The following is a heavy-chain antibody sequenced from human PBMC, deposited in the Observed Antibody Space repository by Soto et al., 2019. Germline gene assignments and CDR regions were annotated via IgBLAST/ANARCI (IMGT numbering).Heavy chain of an antibody. V-gene: IGHV2-5*01. D-gene: IGHD2-2*01. CDR1: GFSPSTSGVG. CDR2: IYWNDDK. CDR3: AHSPIYCSSTSCYPGGDY. Sequence: SGPTLVNPTQTLTLTCTFSGFSPSTSGVGVGWIRQPPGKALEWLALIYWNDDKRYSPSLKSRLTITKDTSKNQVVLTMTNMDPVDTATYYCAHSPIYCSSTSCYPGGDYWGQGTLVTVSS. J-gene: IGHJ4*02.